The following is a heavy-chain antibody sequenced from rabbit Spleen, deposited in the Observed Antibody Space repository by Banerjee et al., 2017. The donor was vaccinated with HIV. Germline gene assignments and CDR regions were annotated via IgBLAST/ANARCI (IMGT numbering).Heavy chain of an antibody. D-gene: IGHD1-1*01. CDR2: MYTGDSGST. Sequence: QSLEESGGDLVEPGASLTLTCTASGFSFSSSDYMCWVRQAPGKGLEWVACMYTGDSGSTYSATWATGRFTISKTSSTTVTLQMTSLTVADTATYFCARNYVNAFDPWGPGTLVTVS. V-gene: IGHV1S40*01. CDR1: GFSFSSSDY. CDR3: ARNYVNAFDP. J-gene: IGHJ2*01.